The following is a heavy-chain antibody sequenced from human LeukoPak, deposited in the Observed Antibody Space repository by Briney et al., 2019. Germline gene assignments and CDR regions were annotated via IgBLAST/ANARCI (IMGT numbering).Heavy chain of an antibody. CDR1: GFTFRTFG. J-gene: IGHJ5*02. CDR3: ARWNYAYDR. Sequence: GGSLRLSCVASGFTFRTFGMAWVRQAPGKGLQWVAHTGLYGDGEYAESVRGRFTISRDNAKSSVYLEMNSLRAEDTALYYCARWNYAYDRWGQGTLVTVSS. CDR2: TGLYGDGE. V-gene: IGHV3-7*01. D-gene: IGHD1-7*01.